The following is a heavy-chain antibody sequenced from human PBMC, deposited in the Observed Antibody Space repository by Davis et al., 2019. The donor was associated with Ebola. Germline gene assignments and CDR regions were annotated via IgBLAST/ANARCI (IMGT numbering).Heavy chain of an antibody. J-gene: IGHJ4*02. CDR1: GFTFSSYW. V-gene: IGHV3-7*03. Sequence: PGGPLRLSCAASGFTFSSYWMSWVRQAPGKGLEWVANIKQDGNEKYYVDSVKGRFTISRDNAKNSVYLQMNSLRAEDTAVYYCARATLGPDYWGQGTLVTVSS. CDR3: ARATLGPDY. D-gene: IGHD3-16*01. CDR2: IKQDGNEK.